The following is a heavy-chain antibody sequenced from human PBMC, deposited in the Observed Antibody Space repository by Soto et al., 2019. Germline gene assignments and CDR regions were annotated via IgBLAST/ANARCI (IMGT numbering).Heavy chain of an antibody. V-gene: IGHV3-30-3*01. Sequence: GGSLRLSCAASGFTFSSYAMHWVRQAPGKGLEWVAVISYDGSNKYYADSVKGRFTISRDNSKNTLYLQMNSLRAEDTAVYYCARGSPGDRGYYYGMDVWGQGTTVTVSS. D-gene: IGHD3-16*01. J-gene: IGHJ6*02. CDR2: ISYDGSNK. CDR1: GFTFSSYA. CDR3: ARGSPGDRGYYYGMDV.